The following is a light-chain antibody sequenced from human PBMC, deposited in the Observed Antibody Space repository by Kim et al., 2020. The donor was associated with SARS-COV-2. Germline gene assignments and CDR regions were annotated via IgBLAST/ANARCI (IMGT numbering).Light chain of an antibody. Sequence: SASVGDRVTITGRASQDIRNDLGWYQQNPGRAPKRLIYGASSLQSGVPSRFSGSGSGTEFTLTISSLQPEDFATYFCLQHNTYPITFGQGTRLE. J-gene: IGKJ5*01. V-gene: IGKV1-17*01. CDR1: QDIRND. CDR2: GAS. CDR3: LQHNTYPIT.